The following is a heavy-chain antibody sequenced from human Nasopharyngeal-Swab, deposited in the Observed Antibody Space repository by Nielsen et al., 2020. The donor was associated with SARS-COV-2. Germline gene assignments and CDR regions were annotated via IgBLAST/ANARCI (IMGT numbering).Heavy chain of an antibody. CDR1: GYTFTSYG. Sequence: ASVKVSCKASGYTFTSYGISWVRQAPGQGLEWMGWISAYNSNTNYAQKLQGRVTMTTDTSTSTAYMELRSLRSDDTAVYYCASSSSGYSSSWYYYYYMDVWGKGTTVTVSS. J-gene: IGHJ6*03. V-gene: IGHV1-18*04. D-gene: IGHD6-13*01. CDR3: ASSSSGYSSSWYYYYYMDV. CDR2: ISAYNSNT.